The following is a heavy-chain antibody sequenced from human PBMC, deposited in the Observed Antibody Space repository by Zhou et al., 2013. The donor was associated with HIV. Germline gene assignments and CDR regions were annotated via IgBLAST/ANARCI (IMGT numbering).Heavy chain of an antibody. V-gene: IGHV1-69*11. CDR3: ARQKLIEGATTDIYDY. Sequence: QVRLVQSGAEVKKPGSSVKVSCKASGGPFTSYAFSWVRQAPGQGLEWMGRIIPIMGTVDYAQKFQDRVSFTADESTNIAYMELTSLTSDDTAVYFCARQKLIEGATTDIYDYWGQGTLVTVVL. J-gene: IGHJ4*02. D-gene: IGHD1-26*01. CDR1: GGPFTSYA. CDR2: IIPIMGTV.